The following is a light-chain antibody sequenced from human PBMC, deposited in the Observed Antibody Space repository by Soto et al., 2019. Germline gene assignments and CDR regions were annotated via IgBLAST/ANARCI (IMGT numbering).Light chain of an antibody. CDR1: QSISTW. Sequence: DIQMTQSPSTLSASVGDRVTITCRASQSISTWLAWYQQKPGKAPKVLIYEASKLESGVPSRFSGSGSGTEFTLTISTLQPDDVATYSCQQYNSYQWTFGQGTKVEIK. J-gene: IGKJ1*01. CDR3: QQYNSYQWT. V-gene: IGKV1-5*01. CDR2: EAS.